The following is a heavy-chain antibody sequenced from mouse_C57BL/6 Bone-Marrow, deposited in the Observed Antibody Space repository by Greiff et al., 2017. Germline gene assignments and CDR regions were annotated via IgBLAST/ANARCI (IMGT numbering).Heavy chain of an antibody. V-gene: IGHV1-54*01. J-gene: IGHJ3*01. Sequence: SGAELVRPGTSVKVSCKASGYAFTNYLIEWVKQRPGQGLEWIGVINPGSGGTNYNEKFKGKATLTADKSSSTAYMQLSSLTSEDSAVYFCAREGNFTRVWFWGQGTLVTVSA. CDR2: INPGSGGT. CDR3: AREGNFTRVWF. CDR1: GYAFTNYL. D-gene: IGHD3-1*01.